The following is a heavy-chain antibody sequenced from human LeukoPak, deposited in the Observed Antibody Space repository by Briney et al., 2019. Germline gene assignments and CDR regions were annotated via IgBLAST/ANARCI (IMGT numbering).Heavy chain of an antibody. D-gene: IGHD3-3*01. CDR2: ISGDGGST. Sequence: GGSLRLSCAASGFTFDDYAMHWVRQAPGKGLEWVSLISGDGGSTYYADSVKDRFTISRDNSKNSLYLQMNSLRNEDTALYYCAKQVPRNPTTIFGVVTPGHFDYWGQGTLVTVSS. CDR3: AKQVPRNPTTIFGVVTPGHFDY. J-gene: IGHJ4*02. CDR1: GFTFDDYA. V-gene: IGHV3-43*02.